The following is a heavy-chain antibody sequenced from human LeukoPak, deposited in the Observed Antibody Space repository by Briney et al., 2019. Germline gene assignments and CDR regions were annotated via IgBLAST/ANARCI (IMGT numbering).Heavy chain of an antibody. CDR2: INTNTGNP. J-gene: IGHJ4*02. V-gene: IGHV7-4-1*02. CDR3: AREGYGSGSLVDY. CDR1: GGTFSSYA. Sequence: ASVKVSCKASGGTFSSYAISWVRQAPGQGLEWMGWINTNTGNPTYAQGFTGRFVFSLDTSVSTAYLQISSLKAEDTAVYYCAREGYGSGSLVDYWGQGTLVTVSS. D-gene: IGHD3-10*01.